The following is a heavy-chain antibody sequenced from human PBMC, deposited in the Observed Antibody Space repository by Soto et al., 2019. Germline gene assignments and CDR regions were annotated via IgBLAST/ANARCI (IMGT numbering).Heavy chain of an antibody. J-gene: IGHJ4*02. CDR2: ITSSGSTI. CDR1: GFTFSDYY. D-gene: IGHD3-9*01. Sequence: PGGSLRLSCAASGFTFSDYYMSWIRQAPGKGLEWVSYITSSGSTIYYADSVRGRFPISRDNARNSLYLQMNSLRAEDTAVYYCARTYYDILTGYYHVFDYWGQGTLVTVSS. CDR3: ARTYYDILTGYYHVFDY. V-gene: IGHV3-11*01.